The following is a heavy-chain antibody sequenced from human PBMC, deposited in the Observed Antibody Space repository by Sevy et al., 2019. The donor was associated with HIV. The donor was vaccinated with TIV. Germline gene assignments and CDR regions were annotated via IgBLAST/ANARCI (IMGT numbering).Heavy chain of an antibody. CDR2: ISSSSSYI. V-gene: IGHV3-21*01. J-gene: IGHJ6*02. CDR3: ARVDTFYYGMDV. Sequence: GGSLRLSCAASGFTFSSYSMNWVRQAPGKGLEWVSSISSSSSYIYYADSVKGRFTISRDNAKNSLYLQMNSLRAEDTAVYYCARVDTFYYGMDVWGQGTTVTVSS. D-gene: IGHD5-18*01. CDR1: GFTFSSYS.